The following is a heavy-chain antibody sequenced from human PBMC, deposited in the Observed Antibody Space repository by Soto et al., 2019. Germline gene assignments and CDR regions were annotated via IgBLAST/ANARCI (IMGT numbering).Heavy chain of an antibody. CDR3: ASLSNYYYGMDV. J-gene: IGHJ6*02. Sequence: EVQLVESGGGLIQPGGSLRLSCAASGFTVSSNYMSWVRQAPGKGLEWVSVIYSGGSTYYTDSVKGRFTISRDNSKNTLYLQMNSLRAEDTAVYYCASLSNYYYGMDVWGQGTTVTVSS. CDR1: GFTVSSNY. V-gene: IGHV3-53*01. D-gene: IGHD3-16*02. CDR2: IYSGGST.